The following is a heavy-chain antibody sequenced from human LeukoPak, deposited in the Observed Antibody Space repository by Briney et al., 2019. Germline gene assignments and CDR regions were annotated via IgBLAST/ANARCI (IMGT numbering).Heavy chain of an antibody. V-gene: IGHV1-2*02. CDR1: GYTFTGYY. CDR3: ARGAYSSSWGRLWDI. J-gene: IGHJ3*02. CDR2: INPNRGGT. Sequence: ASVKVSCKASGYTFTGYYMHWVRQAPGQGLEWMGWINPNRGGTNYAQKFQGRVTMTRDTSISTAYMELSRLRSDDTAVYYCARGAYSSSWGRLWDIWGQGTMVTVSS. D-gene: IGHD6-13*01.